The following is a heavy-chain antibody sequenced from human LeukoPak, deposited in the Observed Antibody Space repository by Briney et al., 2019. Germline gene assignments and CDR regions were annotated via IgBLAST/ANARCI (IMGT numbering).Heavy chain of an antibody. CDR3: ARESYYGSGSYYGNWFDP. V-gene: IGHV1-8*01. CDR2: MNPNSGNT. Sequence: GASVKVSCKASGYTFTSYDINWVRQATGQGLEWMGWMNPNSGNTGYAQKFQGRVTMTRNTSISTAYMELSSLRSEDTAVYYCARESYYGSGSYYGNWFDPWGQGTLVTVSS. D-gene: IGHD3-10*01. CDR1: GYTFTSYD. J-gene: IGHJ5*02.